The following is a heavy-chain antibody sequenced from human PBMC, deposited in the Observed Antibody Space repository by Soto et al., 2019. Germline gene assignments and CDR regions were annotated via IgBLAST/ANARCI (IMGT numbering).Heavy chain of an antibody. CDR3: ARXVGVAPVYDAYDL. V-gene: IGHV1-18*01. CDR2: ISADSRNT. CDR1: GYTFTIYG. D-gene: IGHD2-2*01. Sequence: QVQLVQSGAEVKKPGASVKVSCKASGYTFTIYGISWMRQAPGQGLEWMGWISADSRNTKYAQKFQDRVTMTTDTSTSTAYMELRSLRSDDTAXYYCARXVGVAPVYDAYDLWGQGTMVTVSS. J-gene: IGHJ3*01.